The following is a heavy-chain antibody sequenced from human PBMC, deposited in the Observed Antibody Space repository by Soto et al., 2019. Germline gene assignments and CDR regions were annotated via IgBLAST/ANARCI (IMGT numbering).Heavy chain of an antibody. CDR3: ARDHKSGDSWSFDY. D-gene: IGHD5-18*01. J-gene: IGHJ4*02. CDR2: IFHEGNI. Sequence: SETLSLTCTVSGGSISSYYWSWIRQPPGKGLEWIGEIFHEGNIIYNPSLKSRVTISVDKSKNQLSLELNSVTAADTALYYCARDHKSGDSWSFDYWGQGILVTVSS. CDR1: GGSISSYY. V-gene: IGHV4-59*12.